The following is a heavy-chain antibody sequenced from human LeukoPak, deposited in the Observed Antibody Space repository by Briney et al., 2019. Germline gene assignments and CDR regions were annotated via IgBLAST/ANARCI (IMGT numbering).Heavy chain of an antibody. CDR2: IIPILGIA. Sequence: EASVKVSCKASGGTFSSYAISWVRQAPGQGLEWMGRIIPILGIANYAQKFQGRVTITADKSTSTAYMELSNLRSEDTAVYYCARGDVDTANFDYWGQGTLVTVSS. CDR3: ARGDVDTANFDY. J-gene: IGHJ4*02. CDR1: GGTFSSYA. V-gene: IGHV1-69*04. D-gene: IGHD5-18*01.